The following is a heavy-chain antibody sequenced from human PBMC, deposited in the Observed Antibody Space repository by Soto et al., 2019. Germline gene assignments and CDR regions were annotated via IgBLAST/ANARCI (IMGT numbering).Heavy chain of an antibody. D-gene: IGHD3-3*01. CDR3: ARDLVGGLDYDFWSDYYPPGYYYGMDV. CDR2: INPSGGST. V-gene: IGHV1-46*01. CDR1: GYTFTSYY. J-gene: IGHJ6*02. Sequence: ASVKVSWKASGYTFTSYYMHWVRQAPGQGLEWMGIINPSGGSTTYAQKFQGRATMTGDTSTRTVYMELSSLRSEDTSVYYCARDLVGGLDYDFWSDYYPPGYYYGMDVWGQGTTVTVSS.